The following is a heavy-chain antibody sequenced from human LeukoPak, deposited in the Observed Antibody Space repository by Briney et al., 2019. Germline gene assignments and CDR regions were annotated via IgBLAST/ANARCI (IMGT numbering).Heavy chain of an antibody. J-gene: IGHJ3*02. D-gene: IGHD4-23*01. CDR1: GGSISSGSYY. CDR2: ISTSGTT. V-gene: IGHV4-61*02. Sequence: SETLSLTCTVSGGSISSGSYYWSWIRQPAGKGLEWIGRISTSGTTNYDPSLKSRVTISVDTSKNQFSLKLNSVTPADTAVYYCATLTGGDDAFDIWGQGTMVTVSS. CDR3: ATLTGGDDAFDI.